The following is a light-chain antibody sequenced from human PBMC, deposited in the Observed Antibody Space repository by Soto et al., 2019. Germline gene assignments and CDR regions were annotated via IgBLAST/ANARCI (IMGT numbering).Light chain of an antibody. Sequence: QSVLTQPASVSGSPGQSITISCTGTSSDVGGYNYVSWYQQHPGKAPKLMIYEVSNRPSGVSNRFSGSKSSNTASLTISGLQAEDEADYYCSSYTSSSTLYVFGT. CDR1: SSDVGGYNY. J-gene: IGLJ1*01. CDR2: EVS. V-gene: IGLV2-14*01. CDR3: SSYTSSSTLYV.